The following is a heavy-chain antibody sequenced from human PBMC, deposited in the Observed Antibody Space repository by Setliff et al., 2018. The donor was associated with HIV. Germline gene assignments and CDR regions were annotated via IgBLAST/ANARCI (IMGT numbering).Heavy chain of an antibody. Sequence: SETLSLTCSVSGGSSIANTFASTWIRQSPGKGLEYIGDVSYSGATMYTNYNPSLESRVTVSEDTSRHQFSLKLTSVTADDAGIYYCARGPPFAYWGQGLLVTVS. CDR2: VSYSGAT. CDR3: ARGPPFAY. CDR1: GGSSIANTFA. J-gene: IGHJ4*02. V-gene: IGHV4-39*07.